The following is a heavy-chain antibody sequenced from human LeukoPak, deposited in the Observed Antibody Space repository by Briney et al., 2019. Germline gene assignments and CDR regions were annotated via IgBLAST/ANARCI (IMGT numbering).Heavy chain of an antibody. CDR1: GYTFTGYY. CDR3: ARPLLPYCTNGVCYEAGRLWFDP. Sequence: GASVKVSCEASGYTFTGYYMHWVRQAPGQGLEWMGWINPNSGGTNYAQKFQGRVTMTRDTSISTAYMELSRLRSDDTAVYYCARPLLPYCTNGVCYEAGRLWFDPWGQGTLVTVSS. J-gene: IGHJ5*02. V-gene: IGHV1-2*02. D-gene: IGHD2-8*01. CDR2: INPNSGGT.